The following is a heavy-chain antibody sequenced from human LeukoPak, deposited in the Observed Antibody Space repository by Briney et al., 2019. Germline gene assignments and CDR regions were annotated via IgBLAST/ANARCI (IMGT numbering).Heavy chain of an antibody. J-gene: IGHJ4*02. CDR3: TTDTYDFRSGHNYFDY. Sequence: GGSLRLSCAAPGFTFSNAWMSWVRQAPGKGLEWVGRIKSKTDGGTTDYAAPVKGRFTISRDDSKNTLYLQMNSLKTEDTAVYYCTTDTYDFRSGHNYFDYWGQGTLVTVSS. CDR2: IKSKTDGGTT. D-gene: IGHD3-3*01. V-gene: IGHV3-15*01. CDR1: GFTFSNAW.